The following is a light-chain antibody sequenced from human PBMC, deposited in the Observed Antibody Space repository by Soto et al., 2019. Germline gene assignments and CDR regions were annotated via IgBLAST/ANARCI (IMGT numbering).Light chain of an antibody. Sequence: DIQMTQSPSTLSASVGVRVTITCRASQSISSWLAWYQQQAGKAPNLLIFKASSLESGVPLRFSGSGFGTDFTLTINSLQPDDFGTYYCQQYDSYPRTFGQGTTLEVK. V-gene: IGKV1-5*03. CDR3: QQYDSYPRT. CDR1: QSISSW. CDR2: KAS. J-gene: IGKJ2*01.